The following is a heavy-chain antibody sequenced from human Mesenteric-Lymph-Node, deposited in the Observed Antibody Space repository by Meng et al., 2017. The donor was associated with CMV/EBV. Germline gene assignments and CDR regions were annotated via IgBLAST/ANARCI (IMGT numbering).Heavy chain of an antibody. CDR1: GFTFVSYA. CDR3: ARRGQI. Sequence: GESLKISCAASGFTFVSYAMSWVRQAPGKGLEWVSAILVDSVTTFYADSVKGRFTISRDNPKNTMYLQMNSLRAEDTAVYFCARRGQIWGQGTMVTVSS. CDR2: ILVDSVTT. J-gene: IGHJ4*02. V-gene: IGHV3-23*01.